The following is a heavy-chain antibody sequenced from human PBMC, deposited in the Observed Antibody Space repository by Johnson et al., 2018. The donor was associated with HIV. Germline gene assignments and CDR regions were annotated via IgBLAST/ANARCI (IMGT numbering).Heavy chain of an antibody. CDR1: GFTFDDYA. CDR2: IRWNSGSI. Sequence: EVQLVESGGGLVQPGRSLRLSCAASGFTFDDYAMHWVRPAPGKGLEWVSGIRWNSGSIGYADSVKGRFTISRDNAKNSLYLQMNSLRAEDTALYYCAAHRRDGYNRIQGPRAFDIWGQGTTVTVSS. V-gene: IGHV3-9*01. CDR3: AAHRRDGYNRIQGPRAFDI. D-gene: IGHD5-24*01. J-gene: IGHJ3*02.